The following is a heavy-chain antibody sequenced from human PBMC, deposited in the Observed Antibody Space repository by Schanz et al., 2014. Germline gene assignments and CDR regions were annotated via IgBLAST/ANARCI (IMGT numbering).Heavy chain of an antibody. V-gene: IGHV1-18*01. CDR2: ISTSNGNT. D-gene: IGHD2-2*01. CDR1: GYTLSAYS. J-gene: IGHJ3*02. Sequence: QVQLVQSGTQVKKPGASVKVSCKASGYTLSAYSLHWVRQAPGQGLEWMGWISTSNGNTNYIQKLQGRVTMTTDTSTSTAYMELRSLRYEDTALYYCARGTMPGTFDIWGQGTMVTASS. CDR3: ARGTMPGTFDI.